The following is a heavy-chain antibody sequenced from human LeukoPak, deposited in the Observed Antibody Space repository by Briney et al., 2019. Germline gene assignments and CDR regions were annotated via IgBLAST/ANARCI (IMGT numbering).Heavy chain of an antibody. V-gene: IGHV1-8*01. D-gene: IGHD5-18*01. J-gene: IGHJ6*02. Sequence: GASVKVSCEASGYTFTSYDINWVRQATGQGLEWMGWMNPNSGNTGYAQKFQGRVTMTRNTSICTAYMELSSLRSEDTAVYYCARREIQLWFPSNYYYYGMDVWGQGTTVTVSS. CDR1: GYTFTSYD. CDR3: ARREIQLWFPSNYYYYGMDV. CDR2: MNPNSGNT.